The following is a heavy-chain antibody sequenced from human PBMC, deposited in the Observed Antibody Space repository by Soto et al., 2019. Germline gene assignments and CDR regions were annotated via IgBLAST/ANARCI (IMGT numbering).Heavy chain of an antibody. CDR3: ARDPSTTGYYGLDV. J-gene: IGHJ6*02. D-gene: IGHD3-10*01. V-gene: IGHV3-53*01. CDR2: IYSGGVT. CDR1: GFTLKNYQ. Sequence: GSLRLSCAASGFTLKNYQMNWVRQAPGKGLEWVSVIYSGGVTYYAESVKGRFTCTRDSSGNMVYLQMNSLRAEDTGIYFCARDPSTTGYYGLDVWGQGTTVTVSS.